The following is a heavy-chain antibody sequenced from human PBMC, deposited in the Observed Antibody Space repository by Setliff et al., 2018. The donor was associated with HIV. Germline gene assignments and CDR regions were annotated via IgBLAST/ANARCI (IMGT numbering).Heavy chain of an antibody. CDR2: INPSGGSI. CDR1: GYIFTSYY. D-gene: IGHD1-26*01. J-gene: IGHJ4*02. V-gene: IGHV1-46*01. CDR3: ARAGSGSPLMLFDY. Sequence: GASVKVSCKASGYIFTSYYIHWVRQAPGQGLEWMGIINPSGGSISYAQKFQGRVTMTRDTSASTVFVELNSVRSEETAVYYCARAGSGSPLMLFDYWGQGTLVTVSS.